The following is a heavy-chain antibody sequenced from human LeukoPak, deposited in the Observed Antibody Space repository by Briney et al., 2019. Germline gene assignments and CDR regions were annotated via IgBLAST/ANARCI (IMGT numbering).Heavy chain of an antibody. CDR3: ARHVAVAGAYGY. Sequence: SETLSLTCTASGGSISSSSYYWGWIRPPPGKGLEWIVCIYYSGSTYYSPSLKSRVTISVDTSKNQFSLKLSSVTAADTAVYYCARHVAVAGAYGYWGQGTLVTVSS. CDR2: IYYSGST. CDR1: GGSISSSSYY. V-gene: IGHV4-39*01. J-gene: IGHJ4*02. D-gene: IGHD6-19*01.